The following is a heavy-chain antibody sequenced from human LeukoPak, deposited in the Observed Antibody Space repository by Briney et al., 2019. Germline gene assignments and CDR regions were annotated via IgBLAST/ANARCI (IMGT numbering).Heavy chain of an antibody. V-gene: IGHV4-30-2*01. CDR3: ARGNGWFYY. CDR2: IYYTGGT. Sequence: SETLSLTCAVANESVSRGSYSWSWIRQAPGKGLEWIGYIYYTGGTYYNPSLKSRVTISVDTSKNQFSLKLSSVTAADTAVYYCARGNGWFYYWGQGTLVTVSS. D-gene: IGHD6-19*01. J-gene: IGHJ4*02. CDR1: NESVSRGSYS.